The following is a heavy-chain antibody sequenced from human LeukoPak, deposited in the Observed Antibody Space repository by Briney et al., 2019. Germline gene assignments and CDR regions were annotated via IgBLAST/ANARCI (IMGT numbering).Heavy chain of an antibody. CDR1: GFTFSDYA. V-gene: IGHV3-23*01. D-gene: IGHD1-26*01. CDR2: IGGGGGHI. CDR3: AKVQKSGDYWDFFDY. J-gene: IGHJ4*02. Sequence: PGRSLRLSCAASGFTFSDYALSWVRQAPGKGLEWVSAIGGGGGHIYYADSVRGRFTISRDSSKRMLYLHMNSLRAEDTALYYCAKVQKSGDYWDFFDYWGQGTLVTVSS.